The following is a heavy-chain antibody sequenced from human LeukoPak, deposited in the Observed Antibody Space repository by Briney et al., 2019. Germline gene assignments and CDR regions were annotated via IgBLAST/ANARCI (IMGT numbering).Heavy chain of an antibody. D-gene: IGHD3-22*01. CDR2: INHSGST. J-gene: IGHJ4*02. Sequence: SETLSLTCAVHGGSFSGYYWSWIRQPPGKGLEWIGEINHSGSTNYNPSLKSRVTISVDTSKNQFSLKLSSVTAEDTAVYYCTTVDSSGYYPRYYFDYWGQGTLVTVSS. V-gene: IGHV4-34*03. CDR1: GGSFSGYY. CDR3: TTVDSSGYYPRYYFDY.